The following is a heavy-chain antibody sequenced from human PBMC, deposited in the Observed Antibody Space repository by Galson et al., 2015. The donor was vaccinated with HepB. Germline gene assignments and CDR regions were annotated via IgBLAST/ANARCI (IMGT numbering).Heavy chain of an antibody. D-gene: IGHD3-16*01. CDR1: GYRFTRYW. J-gene: IGHJ6*02. CDR2: IDPDDSDT. V-gene: IGHV5-51*01. CDR3: ARRAGGPWYYGMDV. Sequence: QSGAEVKKPGQSLKISCKGSGYRFTRYWIGWVRQMPGKGLEWMGIIDPDDSDTRYSPSFQGQVTISTDKSISTAYLQWSSLKAADTAIYYCARRAGGPWYYGMDVWGQGTTVTVSS.